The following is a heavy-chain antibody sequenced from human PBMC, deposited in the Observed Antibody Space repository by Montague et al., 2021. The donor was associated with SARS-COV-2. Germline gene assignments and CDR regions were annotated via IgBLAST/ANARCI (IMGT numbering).Heavy chain of an antibody. CDR2: ISYGGTKK. CDR3: ARDNENIVVVPAGFDAFDI. CDR1: GFTFSTYA. Sequence: SLRLSCAASGFTFSTYAMHWVRQAPGKGLEWVALISYGGTKKNYADSVRGRFTISRDDSKKTVYLQMNSLRAEDTAMYYCARDNENIVVVPAGFDAFDIWGQGTMVTVSS. J-gene: IGHJ3*02. D-gene: IGHD2-2*01. V-gene: IGHV3-30*04.